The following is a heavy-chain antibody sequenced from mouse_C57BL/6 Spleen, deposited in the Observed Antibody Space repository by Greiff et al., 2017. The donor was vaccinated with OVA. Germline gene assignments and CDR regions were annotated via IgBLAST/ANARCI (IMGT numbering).Heavy chain of an antibody. CDR2: IDPSDSYT. Sequence: QVHVKQPGAELVMPGASVKLSCKASGYTFTSYWMHWVKQRPGQGLEWIGEIDPSDSYTNYNQKFKGKSTLTVDKSSSTAYMQLSSLTSEDSAVYYCAAGTWFAYWGQGTLVTVSA. J-gene: IGHJ3*01. D-gene: IGHD4-1*01. CDR3: AAGTWFAY. CDR1: GYTFTSYW. V-gene: IGHV1-69*01.